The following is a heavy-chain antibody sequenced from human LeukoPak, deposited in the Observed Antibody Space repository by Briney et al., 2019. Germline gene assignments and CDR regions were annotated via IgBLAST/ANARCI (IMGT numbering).Heavy chain of an antibody. CDR1: GFTFSSYG. D-gene: IGHD6-13*01. J-gene: IGHJ5*01. Sequence: GGSLRLSCAASGFTFSSYGMHWVRQAPGKGLGWVAVISYDGSNKYYADSVKGRFTISRDNSKNTLYLQMNSLRADDTAVYYCVRFVSAATAGRSTGFDSWGQGTLVTVSS. V-gene: IGHV3-30*03. CDR2: ISYDGSNK. CDR3: VRFVSAATAGRSTGFDS.